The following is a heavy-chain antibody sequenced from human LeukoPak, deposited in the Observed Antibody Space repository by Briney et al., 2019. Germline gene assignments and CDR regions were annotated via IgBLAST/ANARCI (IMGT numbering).Heavy chain of an antibody. J-gene: IGHJ4*02. Sequence: SQTLSLTCAVSGGSISSGGYSWSWIRQPPGKGLEWIGYIYHSGSTYYNPSLKSRVTISVDTSKNQFSLKLSSVTAADTAVYYCARASRYNWNDVGYYFDYWGQGTLVTVSS. V-gene: IGHV4-30-2*05. CDR3: ARASRYNWNDVGYYFDY. CDR2: IYHSGST. CDR1: GGSISSGGYS. D-gene: IGHD1-1*01.